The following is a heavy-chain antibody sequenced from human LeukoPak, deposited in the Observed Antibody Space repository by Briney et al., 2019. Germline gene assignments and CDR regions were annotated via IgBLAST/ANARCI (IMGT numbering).Heavy chain of an antibody. CDR1: GYTFTGYY. CDR2: INPNSGGT. D-gene: IGHD3-22*01. CDR3: ARVQYYYDSSGYYGF. Sequence: GASVKVSCKASGYTFTGYYMHWVRQAPGQGLEWMGLINPNSGGTNYAQKFQGRVTMTRDTSISTAYMELSRLRSDDTAVYYCARVQYYYDSSGYYGFWGQGTLVTVSS. J-gene: IGHJ4*02. V-gene: IGHV1-2*02.